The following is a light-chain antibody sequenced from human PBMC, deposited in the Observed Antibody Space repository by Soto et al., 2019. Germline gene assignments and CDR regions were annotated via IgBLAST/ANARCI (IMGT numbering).Light chain of an antibody. CDR2: DVS. Sequence: QSALTQPASVSGSPGQSITISCTGTSSDVGGYNYVSWYQQHPGKAPKLMIYDVSNRPSGVSNRFSGSKSGNTASLFISGLQAEDEADYYCSSYTSSSTPLVFGTGTKLTVL. CDR1: SSDVGGYNY. V-gene: IGLV2-14*01. J-gene: IGLJ1*01. CDR3: SSYTSSSTPLV.